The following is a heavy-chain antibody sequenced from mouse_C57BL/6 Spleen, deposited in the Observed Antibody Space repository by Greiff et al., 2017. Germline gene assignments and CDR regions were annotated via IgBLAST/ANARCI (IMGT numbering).Heavy chain of an antibody. Sequence: QVQLQQPGAELVMPGASVKLSCKASGYTFTSYWMHWVKQRPGQGLEWIGEIDPSDSYTNYNQKFKGKSTLTVDKSSSTAYMQLSSLTSEDSAVYYCAREGGLRRSFYWYFDVWGTGTTVTVSS. CDR3: AREGGLRRSFYWYFDV. CDR1: GYTFTSYW. V-gene: IGHV1-69*01. CDR2: IDPSDSYT. J-gene: IGHJ1*03. D-gene: IGHD2-4*01.